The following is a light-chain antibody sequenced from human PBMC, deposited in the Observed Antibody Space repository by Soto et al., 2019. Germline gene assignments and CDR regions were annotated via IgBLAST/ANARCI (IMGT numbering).Light chain of an antibody. J-gene: IGKJ5*01. CDR1: QSVSRY. CDR3: QQRSNWPPIT. Sequence: IVFTHSPATVSLSQWYRATLSCRGSQSVSRYLAWYQQKPGQAPRLLIYDASNRATGIPARFSGSGSGTDFTLTISSLEPEDFAVYYCQQRSNWPPITFGQGTRLEIK. V-gene: IGKV3-11*01. CDR2: DAS.